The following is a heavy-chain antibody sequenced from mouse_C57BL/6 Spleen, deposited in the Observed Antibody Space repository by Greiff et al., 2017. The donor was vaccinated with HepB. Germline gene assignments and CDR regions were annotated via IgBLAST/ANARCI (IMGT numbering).Heavy chain of an antibody. D-gene: IGHD2-2*01. CDR1: GFTFTDYY. V-gene: IGHV7-3*01. CDR2: IRNKANGYTT. CDR3: ARYTIYYGYEGYFDV. J-gene: IGHJ1*03. Sequence: EVQVVESGGGLVQPGGSLSLSCAASGFTFTDYYMSWVRQPPGKALEWLGFIRNKANGYTTEYSASVKGRFTISRDNSQSILYLQMNALRAEDSATYYCARYTIYYGYEGYFDVWGTGTTVTVSS.